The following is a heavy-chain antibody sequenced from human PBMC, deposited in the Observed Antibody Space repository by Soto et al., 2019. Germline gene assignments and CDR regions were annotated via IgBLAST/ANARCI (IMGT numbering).Heavy chain of an antibody. Sequence: PGGSLRLSCEVSGFTFSSFGMNWVRQAPGKGLEWLSYISSTSSPIYYAGSVKGRFTISRDNAKNSLYLEMNSLRAEDTAVYYCARDNAGNWYSSSSPAYWGQGTLVTVSS. CDR3: ARDNAGNWYSSSSPAY. D-gene: IGHD6-6*01. V-gene: IGHV3-48*01. J-gene: IGHJ4*02. CDR2: ISSTSSPI. CDR1: GFTFSSFG.